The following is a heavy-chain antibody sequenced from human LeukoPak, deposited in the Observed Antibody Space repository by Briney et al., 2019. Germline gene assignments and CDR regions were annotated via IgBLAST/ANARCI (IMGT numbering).Heavy chain of an antibody. CDR3: AKTDGYFAQ. V-gene: IGHV3-23*01. J-gene: IGHJ1*01. Sequence: GGSLRLSCAASGFTFSNYGMTWLRQTPAKGLEWVSAISGSGETTYYSDSVKGRFTISRDNSKKTLFLQMNSLRVEDAAMYYCAKTDGYFAQWGQGTLVAVSS. CDR1: GFTFSNYG. D-gene: IGHD3-22*01. CDR2: ISGSGETT.